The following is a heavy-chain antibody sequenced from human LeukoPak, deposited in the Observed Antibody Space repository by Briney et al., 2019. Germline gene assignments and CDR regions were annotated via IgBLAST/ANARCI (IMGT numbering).Heavy chain of an antibody. V-gene: IGHV4-39*07. J-gene: IGHJ4*02. CDR3: ARDTGPSGTAFDS. Sequence: SETLSLTCTVSGGSIISTSSYWVWIRQHPGKGLERIGTIYYSGTTYYNPSLKSRVTISVDTSKNHFSLNLSSLTAADTAVYYCARDTGPSGTAFDSWGPGTLVTVSS. D-gene: IGHD2-2*01. CDR2: IYYSGTT. CDR1: GGSIISTSSY.